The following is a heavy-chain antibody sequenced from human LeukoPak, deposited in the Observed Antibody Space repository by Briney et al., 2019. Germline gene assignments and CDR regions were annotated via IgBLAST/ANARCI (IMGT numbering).Heavy chain of an antibody. D-gene: IGHD5-24*01. CDR3: AGIRDGYNFGDFDY. CDR2: IIPIFGTA. CDR1: GGTFSSYG. Sequence: GSSVKVSCKASGGTFSSYGISWVRQAPGQGLEWMGGIIPIFGTANYAQKFQGRVTITTDESTSTAYMELSSLRSEDTAVYYCAGIRDGYNFGDFDYWGQGTLVTVSS. J-gene: IGHJ4*02. V-gene: IGHV1-69*05.